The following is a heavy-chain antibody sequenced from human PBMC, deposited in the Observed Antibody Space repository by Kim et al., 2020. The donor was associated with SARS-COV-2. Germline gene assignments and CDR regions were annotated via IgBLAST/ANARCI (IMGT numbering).Heavy chain of an antibody. CDR3: ARTITMIVPNAFDS. Sequence: AQKLQGRVTMTTDTSTSTAYMELRSLRSDDTAVYYCARTITMIVPNAFDSWGQGTMVTVSS. D-gene: IGHD3-22*01. V-gene: IGHV1-18*01. J-gene: IGHJ3*02.